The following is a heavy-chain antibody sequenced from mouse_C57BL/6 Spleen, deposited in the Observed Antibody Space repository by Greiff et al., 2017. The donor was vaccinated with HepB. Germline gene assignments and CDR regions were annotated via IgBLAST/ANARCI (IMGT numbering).Heavy chain of an antibody. V-gene: IGHV5-17*01. CDR3: ARGYYGSSDWYFDV. CDR2: ISSGSSTI. CDR1: GFTFSDYG. Sequence: EVQVVESGGGLVKPGGSLKLSCAASGFTFSDYGMHWVRQAPEKGLEWVAYISSGSSTIYYADTVKGRFTISRDNAKNTLFLQMTSLRSEDTAMYYCARGYYGSSDWYFDVWGTGTTVTVSS. D-gene: IGHD1-1*01. J-gene: IGHJ1*03.